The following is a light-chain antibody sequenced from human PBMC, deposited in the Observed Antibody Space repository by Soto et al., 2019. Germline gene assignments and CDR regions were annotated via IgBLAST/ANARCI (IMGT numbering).Light chain of an antibody. CDR2: EVS. Sequence: QSALTQPPSASGSPGQSVTISCTGTSSDVGGYNYVSWYQQHPGKAPKLMIYEVSKRPSGVPDRFSGSKSGNTASLTVSGLQAEYEAYYYCSSYAGSNNLVFGGGTKLTVL. J-gene: IGLJ2*01. CDR3: SSYAGSNNLV. V-gene: IGLV2-8*01. CDR1: SSDVGGYNY.